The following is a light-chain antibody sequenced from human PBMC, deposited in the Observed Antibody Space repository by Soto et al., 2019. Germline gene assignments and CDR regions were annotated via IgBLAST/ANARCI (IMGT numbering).Light chain of an antibody. CDR3: QQRDNWPT. CDR1: QSVSSY. CDR2: DVF. V-gene: IGKV3-11*01. Sequence: EIVSTQSPATLSLSPGERATLSCRASQSVSSYLAWYQQKPGQAPRLLIYDVFNRATGIPARFSGSGSGTDFTLTISSLEPEDFAVYYCQQRDNWPTFGRGTKVEIK. J-gene: IGKJ1*01.